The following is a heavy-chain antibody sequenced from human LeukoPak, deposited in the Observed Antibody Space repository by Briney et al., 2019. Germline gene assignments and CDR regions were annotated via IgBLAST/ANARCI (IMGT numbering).Heavy chain of an antibody. CDR2: INPSGGST. CDR1: GYTFTSYY. J-gene: IGHJ6*02. D-gene: IGHD3-10*01. Sequence: GASVKVSCKASGYTFTSYYMHWVRQAPGQGLEWMGIINPSGGSTSYAQKFQGRVTMTRDTSTSTVYMELSSLRSEDTAVYYCARDEVTMVRGAPYYYYGMDVWGQGTTVTVSS. V-gene: IGHV1-46*01. CDR3: ARDEVTMVRGAPYYYYGMDV.